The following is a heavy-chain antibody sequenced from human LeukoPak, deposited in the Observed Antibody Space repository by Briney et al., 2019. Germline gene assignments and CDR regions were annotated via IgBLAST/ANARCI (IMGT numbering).Heavy chain of an antibody. Sequence: GESLKISCKGSGYSFSNYYIDWVRQMPGKGLEWMGVMYPGGSDIRYSPSFQGQVTISADKSIDTAYLQWSSLKASDSAMYYCASRTGSYYRFDSWGQGTLVTVSS. V-gene: IGHV5-51*01. CDR1: GYSFSNYY. D-gene: IGHD1-26*01. CDR3: ASRTGSYYRFDS. J-gene: IGHJ4*02. CDR2: MYPGGSDI.